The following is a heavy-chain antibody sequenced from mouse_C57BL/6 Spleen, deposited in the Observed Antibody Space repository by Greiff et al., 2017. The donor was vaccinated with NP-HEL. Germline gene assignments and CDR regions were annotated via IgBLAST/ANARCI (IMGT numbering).Heavy chain of an antibody. Sequence: VQGVESGAELARPGASVKLSCKASGYTFTSYGISWVKQRTGQGLEWIGEIYPRSGNTYYNEKFKGKATLTADKSSSTAYMELRSLTSEDSAVYFCAIYYGSSHWYFDVWGTGTTVTVSS. J-gene: IGHJ1*03. CDR1: GYTFTSYG. D-gene: IGHD1-1*01. CDR3: AIYYGSSHWYFDV. CDR2: IYPRSGNT. V-gene: IGHV1-81*01.